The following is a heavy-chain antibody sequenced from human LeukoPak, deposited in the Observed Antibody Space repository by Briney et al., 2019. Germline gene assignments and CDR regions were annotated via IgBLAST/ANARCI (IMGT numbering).Heavy chain of an antibody. Sequence: ASVKVSCKASGYTFTGYYMHWVRQAPGQGLEWMGRINPNSGGTNYAQKFQGRVTMTRDTSISTAYMELSRLRSDDTAVYCCARAIGGPIGDPDYWGQGTLVTVSS. D-gene: IGHD3-10*01. CDR3: ARAIGGPIGDPDY. CDR2: INPNSGGT. J-gene: IGHJ4*02. V-gene: IGHV1-2*06. CDR1: GYTFTGYY.